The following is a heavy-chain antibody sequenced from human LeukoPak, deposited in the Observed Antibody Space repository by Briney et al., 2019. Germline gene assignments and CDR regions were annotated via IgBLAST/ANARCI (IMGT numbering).Heavy chain of an antibody. Sequence: GGSLRLSCAASGFTFSSYWMTWVRQAPGKGLEWVAYMKQDGSEIYYVDSVKGRFTISRDNSKNMIYLQMSSLRVEDTAVYYCAKDQSIEKWLSFHYWGQGTLVTVSS. CDR1: GFTFSSYW. CDR2: MKQDGSEI. J-gene: IGHJ4*02. CDR3: AKDQSIEKWLSFHY. V-gene: IGHV3-7*03. D-gene: IGHD3-22*01.